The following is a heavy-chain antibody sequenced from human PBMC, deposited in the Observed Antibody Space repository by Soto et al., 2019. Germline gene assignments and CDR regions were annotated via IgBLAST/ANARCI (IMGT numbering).Heavy chain of an antibody. Sequence: SLRLSCAASGFTFSDYYMSWIRQAPGKGLEWVSYISSSSSYTNYADSVKGRFTISRDNAKNSLYLQMNSLRAEDTAVYYCARYMVRGVIKVDYWGQGTLVTVSS. CDR3: ARYMVRGVIKVDY. CDR2: ISSSSSYT. V-gene: IGHV3-11*06. J-gene: IGHJ4*02. CDR1: GFTFSDYY. D-gene: IGHD3-10*01.